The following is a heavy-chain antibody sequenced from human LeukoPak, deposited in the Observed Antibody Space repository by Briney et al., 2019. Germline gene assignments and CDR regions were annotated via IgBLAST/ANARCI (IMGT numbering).Heavy chain of an antibody. CDR2: IYTSGST. J-gene: IGHJ4*02. D-gene: IGHD2-2*01. V-gene: IGHV4-4*07. Sequence: SETLSLTCTVSGGSTSSYCWTWIRQPAGMGLEWIGRIYTSGSTNYKPSLKSRVTMSVDTSKNQFSLKLSSVTAADTAVYFCARGSTRYDYWGQGTLVTVSS. CDR1: GGSTSSYC. CDR3: ARGSTRYDY.